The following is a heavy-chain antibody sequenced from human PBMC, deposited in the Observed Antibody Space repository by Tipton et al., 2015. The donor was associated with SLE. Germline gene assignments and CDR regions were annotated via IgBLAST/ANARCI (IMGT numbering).Heavy chain of an antibody. Sequence: GSLRLSCAASGFTFNRYWMSWVRQAPGKGLEWVANIKQDGSEKDYVDSVKGRFTISRDNAKNSLYLQMNSLRAEDTAVYYCARNGYNLGSGAFDIWGQGTMVTVSS. CDR2: IKQDGSEK. CDR1: GFTFNRYW. CDR3: ARNGYNLGSGAFDI. D-gene: IGHD5-24*01. V-gene: IGHV3-7*01. J-gene: IGHJ3*02.